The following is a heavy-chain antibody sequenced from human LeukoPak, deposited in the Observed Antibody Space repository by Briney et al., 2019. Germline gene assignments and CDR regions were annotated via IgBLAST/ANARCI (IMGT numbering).Heavy chain of an antibody. CDR3: SRAKEIAARFAWGMDV. D-gene: IGHD6-13*01. V-gene: IGHV3-72*01. CDR2: TRNKANSFTT. J-gene: IGHJ6*02. Sequence: PGGSLRLSCVASGFTFSDHYMEWVRQAPGKGLEWVGRTRNKANSFTTEYAASVKGRFTISRDDSKNSLYLQTNSLKTEDTAVYYCSRAKEIAARFAWGMDVWGQGTTVTVSS. CDR1: GFTFSDHY.